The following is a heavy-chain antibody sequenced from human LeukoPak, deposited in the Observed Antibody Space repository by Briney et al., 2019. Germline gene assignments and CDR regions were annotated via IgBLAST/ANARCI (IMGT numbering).Heavy chain of an antibody. CDR1: GDSISSGGYC. V-gene: IGHV4-31*03. J-gene: IGHJ6*02. D-gene: IGHD3-10*01. CDR2: IYSSGNT. Sequence: SETLSLTCTLSGDSISSGGYCWNWFRQPPGKGLEWIGYIYSSGNTFYNPSLKSRVIISVDTSKNQFSLKLSSVTAADTALYYCAGSEAPITPPPYGMGVWGQGTKVTVS. CDR3: AGSEAPITPPPYGMGV.